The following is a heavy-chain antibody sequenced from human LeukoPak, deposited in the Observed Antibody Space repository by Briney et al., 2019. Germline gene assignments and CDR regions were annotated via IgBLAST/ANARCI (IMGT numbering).Heavy chain of an antibody. V-gene: IGHV3-48*04. D-gene: IGHD3-22*01. Sequence: GGSLRLSCAASGFTFSSYAMSWVRQAPGKGLEWVSYISSSSSTIYYADSVKGRFTISRDNAKNSLYLQMNSLRAEDTAVYYCAKVENYYDSSGYFDYWGQGTLVTVSS. CDR1: GFTFSSYA. CDR3: AKVENYYDSSGYFDY. CDR2: ISSSSSTI. J-gene: IGHJ4*02.